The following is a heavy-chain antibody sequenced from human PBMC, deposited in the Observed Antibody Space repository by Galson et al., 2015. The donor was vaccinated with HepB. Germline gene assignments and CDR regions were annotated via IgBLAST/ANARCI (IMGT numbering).Heavy chain of an antibody. CDR2: IKQDGSEK. CDR3: ARGGVLLWFGELLGGY. J-gene: IGHJ4*02. CDR1: GFTFSSYG. D-gene: IGHD3-10*01. Sequence: SLRLSCAASGFTFSSYGMHWIRQAPGKGLEWVANIKQDGSEKYYVDSVKGRFTISRDNAKNSLYLQMNSLRAEDTAVSYCARGGVLLWFGELLGGYWGQGTLVTVSS. V-gene: IGHV3-7*03.